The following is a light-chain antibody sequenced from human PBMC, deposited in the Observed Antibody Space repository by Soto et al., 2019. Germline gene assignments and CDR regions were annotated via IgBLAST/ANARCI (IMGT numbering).Light chain of an antibody. CDR2: DAS. V-gene: IGKV1-5*01. Sequence: DIQMTQSPSTLSASVGDRVTITCRASQSLNIYLAWYQQKPGKAPKLLIYDASNLASGVPSRFSGSGSGTEFTLTISGLQPDDFATYYCQQYYNVRLTFGGGTKVEI. CDR1: QSLNIY. CDR3: QQYYNVRLT. J-gene: IGKJ4*01.